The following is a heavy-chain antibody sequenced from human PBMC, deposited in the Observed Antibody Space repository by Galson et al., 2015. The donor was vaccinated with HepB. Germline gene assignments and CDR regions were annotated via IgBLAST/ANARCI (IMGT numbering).Heavy chain of an antibody. D-gene: IGHD2-2*01. Sequence: SLRLSCAASGFTSGLTFSSYAMSWVRQAPGKGLQWVSTISSSGGTTYYADSVKGRFTISRDNSKNTLYLQMNSLRAEDTALYYCAKDLFSGSNSCPLGYWGQGTLVTVSS. V-gene: IGHV3-23*01. CDR1: GFTSGLTFSSYA. J-gene: IGHJ4*02. CDR2: ISSSGGTT. CDR3: AKDLFSGSNSCPLGY.